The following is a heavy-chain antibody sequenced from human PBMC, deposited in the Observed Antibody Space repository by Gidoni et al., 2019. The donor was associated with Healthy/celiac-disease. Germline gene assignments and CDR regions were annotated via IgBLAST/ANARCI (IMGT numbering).Heavy chain of an antibody. D-gene: IGHD3-3*01. V-gene: IGHV5-51*01. J-gene: IGHJ6*03. CDR2: IYPGDAYT. CDR3: ARHNRLTPYDFWSGTYYYYMDV. Sequence: EVQLVPSGAEVKTPGESLKISCKGYGSRLTSYWLGWVRQMPGKGLEWMGIIYPGDAYTRYGPSFQGQVTISADKSISTTYLQWSSLKASDTAMYYCARHNRLTPYDFWSGTYYYYMDVWGKGTTVTVSS. CDR1: GSRLTSYW.